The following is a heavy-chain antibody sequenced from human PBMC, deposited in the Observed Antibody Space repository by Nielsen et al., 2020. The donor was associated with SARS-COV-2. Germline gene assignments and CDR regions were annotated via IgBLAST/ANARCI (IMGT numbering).Heavy chain of an antibody. CDR1: GGSISSGDYF. J-gene: IGHJ6*02. D-gene: IGHD4-17*01. Sequence: LRLSCTVSGGSISSGDYFWSWIRQPPGKGLEWLGYIYYSGSTYYNPSLKSRVTISVDTSKNQFSLKLSSVTAADTAVYYCARSIVDYGDWGNYFFGMDVWGQGTTVTVSS. CDR3: ARSIVDYGDWGNYFFGMDV. CDR2: IYYSGST. V-gene: IGHV4-30-4*01.